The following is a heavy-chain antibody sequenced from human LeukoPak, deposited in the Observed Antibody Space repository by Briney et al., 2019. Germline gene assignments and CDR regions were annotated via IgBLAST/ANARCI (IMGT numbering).Heavy chain of an antibody. V-gene: IGHV4-59*08. Sequence: MSSETLSLTCTVSGGSISSYYWSWIRQPPGKGLEWIGYIYYSGSTNYNPSLKSRVTISVDTSKNQFSLKLSSVTAADTAVYYCARGDGYNHEIDYWGQGTLVTVSS. D-gene: IGHD5-24*01. J-gene: IGHJ4*02. CDR1: GGSISSYY. CDR3: ARGDGYNHEIDY. CDR2: IYYSGST.